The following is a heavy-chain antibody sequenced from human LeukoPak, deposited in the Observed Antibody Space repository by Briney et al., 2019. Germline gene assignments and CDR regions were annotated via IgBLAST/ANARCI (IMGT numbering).Heavy chain of an antibody. CDR3: AKVPRQHDNWFDP. CDR2: ISYDGSNK. V-gene: IGHV3-30-3*01. CDR1: GFTFSSYA. D-gene: IGHD3-9*01. J-gene: IGHJ5*02. Sequence: GGSLRLSCAASGFTFSSYAMHWVRQAPGKGLEWVAVISYDGSNKYHADSVKGRFTISRDDAKNSLYLQMNSLRAEDTAIYYCAKVPRQHDNWFDPWGQGTLVTVSS.